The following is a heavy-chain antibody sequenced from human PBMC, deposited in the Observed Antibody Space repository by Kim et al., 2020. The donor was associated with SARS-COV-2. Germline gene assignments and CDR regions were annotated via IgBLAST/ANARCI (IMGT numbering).Heavy chain of an antibody. CDR3: AREEPVAGTIDY. CDR1: GGSVSSGSYY. J-gene: IGHJ4*02. CDR2: IYYSGST. Sequence: SETLSLTCTVSGGSVSSGSYYWSWIRQPPGKGLEWIGYIYYSGSTNYNPSLKSRVTISVDTSKNQFSLKLSSVTAADTAVYYCAREEPVAGTIDYWGQGTLVTVSS. V-gene: IGHV4-61*01. D-gene: IGHD6-19*01.